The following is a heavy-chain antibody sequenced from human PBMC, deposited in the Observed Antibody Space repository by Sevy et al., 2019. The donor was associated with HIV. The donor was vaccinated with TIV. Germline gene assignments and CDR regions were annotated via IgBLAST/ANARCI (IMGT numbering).Heavy chain of an antibody. V-gene: IGHV1-24*01. CDR1: EYSLTKLS. Sequence: ASVKVSCKVSEYSLTKLSMHWVRQAPGKGLEWMGRFDPEDGETIFAQKFQGRVTMTEDTSTDTAYMQLSSLRSEDTAVYYCASAREYYEDSSGYLDYWGQGTRVTVSS. CDR2: FDPEDGET. CDR3: ASAREYYEDSSGYLDY. D-gene: IGHD3-22*01. J-gene: IGHJ4*02.